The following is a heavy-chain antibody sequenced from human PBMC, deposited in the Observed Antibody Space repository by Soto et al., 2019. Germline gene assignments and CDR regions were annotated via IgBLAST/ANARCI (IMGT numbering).Heavy chain of an antibody. Sequence: PGGSLRLSCAASGFTFSNYWMHLFRQAPGKGLVWVARINSGGGTTTYADSVKGRFTISRDNAKNTLYLQMNGLRAEDTAIYYCARWFTYGNFDYFDYWGQGSQVTVSS. CDR1: GFTFSNYW. V-gene: IGHV3-74*01. CDR2: INSGGGTT. J-gene: IGHJ4*02. D-gene: IGHD3-10*01. CDR3: ARWFTYGNFDYFDY.